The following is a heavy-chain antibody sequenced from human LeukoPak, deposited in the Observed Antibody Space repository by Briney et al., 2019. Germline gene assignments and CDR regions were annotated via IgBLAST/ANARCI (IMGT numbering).Heavy chain of an antibody. J-gene: IGHJ6*02. V-gene: IGHV1-8*01. CDR3: ARGRARYGMDV. CDR2: MNPNSGKS. Sequence: GASVKVSCEASRDTFTNYDINWVRQATGQGLEWMGWMNPNSGKSGHAQKFQGKVTMTRNTSISTAYMEVSSLRSEDTAVYYCARGRARYGMDVWGQGTTVTVSS. CDR1: RDTFTNYD.